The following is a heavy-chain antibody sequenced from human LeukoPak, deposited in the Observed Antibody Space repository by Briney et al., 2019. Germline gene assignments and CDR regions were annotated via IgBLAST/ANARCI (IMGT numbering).Heavy chain of an antibody. D-gene: IGHD2-2*01. CDR3: ARINLYPFYYYYGMDV. CDR2: IKQDGSEK. Sequence: GGSLRLSCAASGFTFSSCWMSWVRQAPGKGLEWVANIKQDGSEKYYVDSVKGRFTISRDNAKNSLYLQMNSLRAEDTAVYYCARINLYPFYYYYGMDVWGQGTTVTVSS. J-gene: IGHJ6*02. V-gene: IGHV3-7*01. CDR1: GFTFSSCW.